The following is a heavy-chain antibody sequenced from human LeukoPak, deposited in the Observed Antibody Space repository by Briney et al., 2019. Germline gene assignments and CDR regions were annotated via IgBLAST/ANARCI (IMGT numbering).Heavy chain of an antibody. CDR1: GGSFNDYY. CDR2: INHSGST. CDR3: ARSGGSLTAIPY. J-gene: IGHJ4*02. D-gene: IGHD2-21*02. Sequence: SETLSLTCAVFGGSFNDYYWSWIRQPPGKGLEWIGEINHSGSTSYNPSLKSRLTISVDTSKNQFSLRLSSVTAADTAVYYCARSGGSLTAIPYWGQGTLVTVSS. V-gene: IGHV4-34*01.